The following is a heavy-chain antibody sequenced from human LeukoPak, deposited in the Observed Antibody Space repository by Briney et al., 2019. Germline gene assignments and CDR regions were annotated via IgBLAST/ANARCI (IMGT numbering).Heavy chain of an antibody. J-gene: IGHJ4*02. V-gene: IGHV3-48*04. D-gene: IGHD2-15*01. Sequence: GGSLRLSCAASGFTFSTYNMNWVRQAPGKGLEWLSYISSGSSTIYYPDSVKGRFTISRDNAKNSLFLQVNSLKADDTAVYYCVRESIGFDYWGQGTLVTVSS. CDR2: ISSGSSTI. CDR3: VRESIGFDY. CDR1: GFTFSTYN.